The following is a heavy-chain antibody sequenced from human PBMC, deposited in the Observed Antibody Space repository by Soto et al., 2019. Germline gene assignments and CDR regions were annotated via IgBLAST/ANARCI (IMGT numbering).Heavy chain of an antibody. CDR1: GFTFSSYG. CDR3: ARDVVPRYDSSGCGDY. J-gene: IGHJ4*02. Sequence: QVQLVESGGGVVQPGRSLRLSCAASGFTFSSYGMHWVRQAPGKGLEWVAVIWYDGSNKYYADSVKGRFTISRDNSKNTLYLQMNSLRAEDTAVYYCARDVVPRYDSSGCGDYWGQGTLVTVSS. D-gene: IGHD3-22*01. V-gene: IGHV3-33*01. CDR2: IWYDGSNK.